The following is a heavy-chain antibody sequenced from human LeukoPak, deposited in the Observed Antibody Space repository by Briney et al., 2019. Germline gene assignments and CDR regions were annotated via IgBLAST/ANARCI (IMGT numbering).Heavy chain of an antibody. V-gene: IGHV3-7*01. J-gene: IGHJ4*02. CDR1: GFTFSSYW. CDR3: ARERDGYNEVFDY. Sequence: GGSLGLSCAASGFTFSSYWMSWVRQAPGKGLEWVANIKQDGSEKYYVDSVKGRFTISRDNAKNSLYLQMNSLRAEDTAVYYCARERDGYNEVFDYWGQGTLVTVSS. D-gene: IGHD5-24*01. CDR2: IKQDGSEK.